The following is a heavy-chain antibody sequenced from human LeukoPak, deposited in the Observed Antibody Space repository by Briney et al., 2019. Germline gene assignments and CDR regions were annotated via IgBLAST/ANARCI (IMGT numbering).Heavy chain of an antibody. D-gene: IGHD3-16*01. Sequence: SETLSLTCTVSGGSISSYYWSWIRQPPGGGLGCIGYIYYSGSTNYNPSPKSRVTISVDTSKNQFSLKLSSVTAADTAVYYCARGGLGYYDYVWGSYRLDAFDIWGQGTMVTVSS. CDR2: IYYSGST. J-gene: IGHJ3*02. CDR3: ARGGLGYYDYVWGSYRLDAFDI. V-gene: IGHV4-59*01. CDR1: GGSISSYY.